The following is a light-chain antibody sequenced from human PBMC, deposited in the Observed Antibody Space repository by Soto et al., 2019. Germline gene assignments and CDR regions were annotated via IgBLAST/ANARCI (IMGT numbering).Light chain of an antibody. Sequence: EIVLTQSPGTLSLSPGERATLSCRASQSVSSSYLAWYQQKPGQAPRLLLYGASSRATGIPDRFSGSGPGTDFTLTISRLEPEDFAVYYCQQYGSSPPRLTFGGGTKVDIK. V-gene: IGKV3-20*01. J-gene: IGKJ4*01. CDR2: GAS. CDR3: QQYGSSPPRLT. CDR1: QSVSSSY.